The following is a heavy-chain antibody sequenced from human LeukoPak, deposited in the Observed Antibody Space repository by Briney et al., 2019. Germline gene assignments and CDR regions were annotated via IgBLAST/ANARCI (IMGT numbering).Heavy chain of an antibody. CDR3: PRSGSTGYSLDY. V-gene: IGHV1-2*02. CDR2: IDPNSGDT. CDR1: GYSVTGYF. D-gene: IGHD3-22*01. J-gene: IGHJ4*02. Sequence: ASVKVSCKASGYSVTGYFIHWGRQAPGQGLGWMGCIDPNSGDTKYAQKFQGRVGMPMDTSTRTAYMELSRERSDEKAVYYCPRSGSTGYSLDYWGQGTLVTVSS.